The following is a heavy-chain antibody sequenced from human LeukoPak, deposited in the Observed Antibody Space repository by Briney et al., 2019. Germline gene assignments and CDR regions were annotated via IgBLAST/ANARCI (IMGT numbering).Heavy chain of an antibody. Sequence: GASVKVSCKASGYTFTGYYMHWVRQAPGQGLEWMGWINPNSGGTNYAQKFQGRVTTTRDTSISTAYMELSRLRSDDTAVYYCARPKGIAAADSFDPWGQGTLVTVSS. CDR3: ARPKGIAAADSFDP. V-gene: IGHV1-2*02. J-gene: IGHJ5*02. CDR1: GYTFTGYY. CDR2: INPNSGGT. D-gene: IGHD6-13*01.